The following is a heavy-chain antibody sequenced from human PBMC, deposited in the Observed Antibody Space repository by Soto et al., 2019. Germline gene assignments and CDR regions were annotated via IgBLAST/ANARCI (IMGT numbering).Heavy chain of an antibody. CDR2: IYYSGST. Sequence: PSETLSLTCTVSGGSISSGGYYWSWIRQHPGKGLEWIGYIYYSGSTYYNPSLKSRVTISVDTSKNQFSPKLSSVTAADTAVYYCARDRGNRYYYGMDVWGQGTTVTVSS. V-gene: IGHV4-31*03. CDR3: ARDRGNRYYYGMDV. CDR1: GGSISSGGYY. J-gene: IGHJ6*02. D-gene: IGHD6-25*01.